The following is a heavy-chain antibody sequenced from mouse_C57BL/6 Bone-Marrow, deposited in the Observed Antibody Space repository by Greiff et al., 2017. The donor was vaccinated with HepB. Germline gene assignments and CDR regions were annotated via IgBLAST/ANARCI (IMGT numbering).Heavy chain of an antibody. CDR2: INPNNGGT. CDR1: GYSFTDYN. CDR3: AREAGYDYDEGYFDY. V-gene: IGHV1-18*01. J-gene: IGHJ2*01. D-gene: IGHD2-4*01. Sequence: EVQLQQSGPELVKPGASVKISCKASGYSFTDYNMDWVKQSHGKSLEWIGDINPNNGGTIYNQKFKGKATLTVDKSSSTAYMELRSLTSEDTAVYYCAREAGYDYDEGYFDYWGQGTTLTVSS.